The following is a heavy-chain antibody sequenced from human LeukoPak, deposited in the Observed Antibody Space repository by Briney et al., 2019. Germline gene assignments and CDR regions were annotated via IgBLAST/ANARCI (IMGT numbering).Heavy chain of an antibody. CDR1: GFTFSSYG. D-gene: IGHD2-21*02. CDR2: IRYDGSNK. J-gene: IGHJ6*03. V-gene: IGHV3-30*02. CDR3: AKLPTYCGGDCSPDYYYMDV. Sequence: PGGSLRLSCAASGFTFSSYGMHWVRQAPGKGLEWVAFIRYDGSNKYYADSVKGRFTISRDNSKNTLYLQMNSLRAEDTAVYYCAKLPTYCGGDCSPDYYYMDVWGKGTTVTISS.